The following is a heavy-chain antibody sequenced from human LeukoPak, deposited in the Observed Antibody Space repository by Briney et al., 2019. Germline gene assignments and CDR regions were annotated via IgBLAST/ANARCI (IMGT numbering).Heavy chain of an antibody. CDR2: ISTSTTTI. D-gene: IGHD1-26*01. CDR3: ASWGEGALDN. Sequence: GGSLRLSCEASGFTFSSYSMNWVRQAPGKGLEWISYISTSTTTIYYANSVKGRFTISRDNAKKSLYLQMNGLRVEDTGVYYCASWGEGALDNWGQGTLVTVSS. J-gene: IGHJ4*02. CDR1: GFTFSSYS. V-gene: IGHV3-48*01.